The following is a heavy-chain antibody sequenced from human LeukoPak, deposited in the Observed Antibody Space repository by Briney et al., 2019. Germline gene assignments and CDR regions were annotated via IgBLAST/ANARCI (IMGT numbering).Heavy chain of an antibody. V-gene: IGHV1-2*02. Sequence: ASVKVSCKASGYTFTGYYMHWVRQAPGQGLEWMGWINPNSGDTNYAQKFQDRVTMTRDTSITTAYMDLSSLRSDDTAVYYCARDFGWFDPWGQGTLVTVSS. D-gene: IGHD3-10*01. CDR1: GYTFTGYY. J-gene: IGHJ5*02. CDR2: INPNSGDT. CDR3: ARDFGWFDP.